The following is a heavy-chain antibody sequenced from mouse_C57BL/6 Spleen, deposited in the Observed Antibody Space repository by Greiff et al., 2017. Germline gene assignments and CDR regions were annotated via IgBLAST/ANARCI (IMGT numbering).Heavy chain of an antibody. J-gene: IGHJ4*01. V-gene: IGHV7-3*01. D-gene: IGHD2-4*01. CDR1: GFTFTDYY. CDR2: IRNKANGYTT. CDR3: ARTYDYDEGGYAMDY. Sequence: EVQRVESGGGLVQPGGSLSLSCAASGFTFTDYYMSWVRQPPGKALEWLGFIRNKANGYTTEYSASVKGRFTISRDNSQSILYLPMHALRAEDSATYYCARTYDYDEGGYAMDYWGQGTSVTVSS.